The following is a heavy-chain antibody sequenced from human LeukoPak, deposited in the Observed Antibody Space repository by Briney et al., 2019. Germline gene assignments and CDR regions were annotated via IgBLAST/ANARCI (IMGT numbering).Heavy chain of an antibody. D-gene: IGHD3-3*01. V-gene: IGHV4-31*11. J-gene: IGHJ4*02. Sequence: SETLSLTCAVSGGSISSGGYYWSWIRQRPGKGREWIGYIYYSGSTYYNPSLQSRVTISVDTSKNQSSLKLNSVTAADTAVYYCARDGYYDFWSGYYPYYFDYWGQGTLVTVSS. CDR2: IYYSGST. CDR1: GGSISSGGYY. CDR3: ARDGYYDFWSGYYPYYFDY.